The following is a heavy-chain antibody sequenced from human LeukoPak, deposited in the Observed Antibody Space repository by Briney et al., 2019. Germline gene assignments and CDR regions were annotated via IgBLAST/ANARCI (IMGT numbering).Heavy chain of an antibody. CDR2: IYTSGST. V-gene: IGHV4-4*09. CDR3: ARHRKAPMLYFDY. D-gene: IGHD3-10*02. CDR1: GGSISSYY. J-gene: IGHJ4*02. Sequence: SETLSLTCTVSGGSISSYYWSWIRQPPGKGLEWIGYIYTSGSTNYNPSLKSRVTISVDTSKNQFSLKLSSVTAADTAVYYCARHRKAPMLYFDYWGQGTLVTVSS.